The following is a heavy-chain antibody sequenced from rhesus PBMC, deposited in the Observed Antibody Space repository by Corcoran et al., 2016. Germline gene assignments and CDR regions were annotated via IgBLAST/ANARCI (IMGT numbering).Heavy chain of an antibody. D-gene: IGHD4-23*01. J-gene: IGHJ3*01. CDR1: GGSISSSNW. CDR3: ARRGYSNYLAAFDF. V-gene: IGHV4S7*01. Sequence: QVQLQESGPGLVKPSETLSLTCAVSGGSISSSNWWSWIRQSPGKGLELIGYIYGGSGSTSYNPALKMRVTISTDTSKNQFSRKLSSVTAADTAVYYCARRGYSNYLAAFDFWGQGLRVTVSS. CDR2: IYGGSGST.